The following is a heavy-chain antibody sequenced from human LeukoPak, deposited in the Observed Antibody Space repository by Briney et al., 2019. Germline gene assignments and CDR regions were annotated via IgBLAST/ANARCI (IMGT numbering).Heavy chain of an antibody. Sequence: GGSLRLSCAASGFTLSTYDMHWVRRAPGKGLEWVSLSGIVGDTDYSDSVKGRFTISRDNAKDFLFLQMSSLRVGDTAFYYCARDSRGNFDLWGQGTLVTVSS. CDR2: SGIVGDT. J-gene: IGHJ4*02. CDR3: ARDSRGNFDL. V-gene: IGHV3-13*01. CDR1: GFTLSTYD.